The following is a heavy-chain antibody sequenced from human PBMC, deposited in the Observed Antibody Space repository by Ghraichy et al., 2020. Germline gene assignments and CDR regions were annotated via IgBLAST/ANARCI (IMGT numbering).Heavy chain of an antibody. J-gene: IGHJ6*02. CDR2: VNNSGGT. D-gene: IGHD2-21*01. Sequence: SETLSLTCTVSGDSISTYYWSWIRQPPGKGLEWIGYVNNSGGTNYNSSLKSRVTISVDRSKNQFSLKLTSVTAADTAVYYCARDKHTAYDCYGGMDVWGQGTTVTVSS. CDR1: GDSISTYY. V-gene: IGHV4-59*01. CDR3: ARDKHTAYDCYGGMDV.